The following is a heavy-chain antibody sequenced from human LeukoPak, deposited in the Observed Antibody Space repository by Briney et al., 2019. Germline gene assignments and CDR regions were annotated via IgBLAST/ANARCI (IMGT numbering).Heavy chain of an antibody. V-gene: IGHV4-34*01. D-gene: IGHD2-2*01. J-gene: IGHJ6*02. Sequence: SETLSLTCAVYGGSFSDYFWGWIRQPPGKGLEGIGEINHSGRTYYTPCLKSRVTLSVDTSKNQFSLNLSSVTAADTGVYYCARDVVVVPAAIHYGMAVWGQGTTVTVSS. CDR1: GGSFSDYF. CDR3: ARDVVVVPAAIHYGMAV. CDR2: INHSGRT.